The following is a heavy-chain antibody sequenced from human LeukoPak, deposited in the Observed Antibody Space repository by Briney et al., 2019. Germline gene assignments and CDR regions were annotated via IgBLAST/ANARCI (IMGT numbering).Heavy chain of an antibody. CDR1: GGSISSGGYS. D-gene: IGHD6-19*01. J-gene: IGHJ5*02. CDR3: ARDQARGYSSGWSNRGGWFDP. CDR2: IYYSGST. V-gene: IGHV4-61*08. Sequence: PSETLSLTCAVSGGSISSGGYSWSWIRQPPGKGLEWIGYIYYSGSTNYNPSLKSRVTISVDTSKNQFSLKLSSVTAADTAVYYRARDQARGYSSGWSNRGGWFDPWGQGTLVTVSS.